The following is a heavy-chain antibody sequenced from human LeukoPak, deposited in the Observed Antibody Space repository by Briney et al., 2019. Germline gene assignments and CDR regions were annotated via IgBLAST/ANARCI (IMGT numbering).Heavy chain of an antibody. CDR1: GFTFGDYA. CDR3: TRDPDITIFGVILIPFDY. J-gene: IGHJ4*02. Sequence: PGGSLRLSCTSSGFTFGDYAMSWFRQAPGKGLEWVGFIRSKAYGGTTEYAASVKGRFTISRDDSKSIAYLQMNSLKTEDTAVYYCTRDPDITIFGVILIPFDYWGQGTLVTVSS. V-gene: IGHV3-49*03. CDR2: IRSKAYGGTT. D-gene: IGHD3-3*01.